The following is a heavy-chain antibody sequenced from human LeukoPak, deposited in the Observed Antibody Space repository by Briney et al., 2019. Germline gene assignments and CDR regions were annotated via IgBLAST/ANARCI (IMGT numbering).Heavy chain of an antibody. V-gene: IGHV4-31*03. CDR1: GGAISSGGYY. J-gene: IGHJ6*02. CDR3: ARAGSIAAPSYYYGMDV. D-gene: IGHD6-6*01. Sequence: SETLSLTCTVSGGAISSGGYYWSWIRQHPGKGLEWIGYIYYSGSTHYNPSLKSRVTISVDTSKNQFSLKLSSVTAADTAVYYCARAGSIAAPSYYYGMDVWGQGTTVTVSS. CDR2: IYYSGST.